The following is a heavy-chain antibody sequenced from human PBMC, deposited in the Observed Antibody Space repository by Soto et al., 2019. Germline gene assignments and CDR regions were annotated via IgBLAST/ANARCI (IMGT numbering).Heavy chain of an antibody. J-gene: IGHJ3*02. CDR2: IYPGDSDT. Sequence: GESLKISCKGSGYSFTSYWIGWVRQMPGKGLEWMGIIYPGDSDTRYSPSFQGQVTISADKSISTAYLQWSSLKASDTALYYCAKPARYYYDSKEAFDIWGQGTMVTVSS. CDR3: AKPARYYYDSKEAFDI. D-gene: IGHD3-22*01. V-gene: IGHV5-51*01. CDR1: GYSFTSYW.